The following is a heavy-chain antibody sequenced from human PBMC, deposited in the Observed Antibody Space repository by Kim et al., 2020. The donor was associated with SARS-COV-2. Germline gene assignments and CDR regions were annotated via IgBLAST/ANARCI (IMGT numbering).Heavy chain of an antibody. CDR2: ISWNSGSI. CDR1: GFTFDDYV. V-gene: IGHV3-9*01. D-gene: IGHD1-26*01. CDR3: AKDIDVRNPVSSSLFDY. J-gene: IGHJ4*02. Sequence: GGSLRLSCAASGFTFDDYVMHWVRQAPGKGLEWVSGISWNSGSIGYADSVKDRFTISRDNAKNSLYLQMNSLRAEDTALYYCAKDIDVRNPVSSSLFDYWGQGTLVTVSS.